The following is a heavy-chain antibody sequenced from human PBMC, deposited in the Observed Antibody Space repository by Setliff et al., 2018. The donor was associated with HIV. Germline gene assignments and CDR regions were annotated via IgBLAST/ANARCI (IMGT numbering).Heavy chain of an antibody. V-gene: IGHV3-74*01. Sequence: HPGGSLRLSCVASGIMFSRDWMLWVRQAPGKGLVWVSRINSDGSSTYHADSVKGRFTISRDNAKNTLYLQMNGLRADDTAVYYCAKSEGTGWIQLCPSDCWGQGTLVTVSS. CDR2: INSDGSST. D-gene: IGHD5-18*01. CDR1: GIMFSRDW. J-gene: IGHJ4*02. CDR3: AKSEGTGWIQLCPSDC.